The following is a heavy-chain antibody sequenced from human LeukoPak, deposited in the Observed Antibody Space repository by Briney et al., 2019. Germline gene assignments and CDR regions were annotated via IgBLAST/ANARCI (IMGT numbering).Heavy chain of an antibody. D-gene: IGHD3-10*01. Sequence: ASVKLSCKAAGYTFTSDDINWERQATGQGPEWLGWMNPNSGNTGYAQQFQGRVTMTRTTSTSTAYMELSSLRSDDTAVYYCARGWFGQLLQDYWGQGTLVTVSS. CDR1: GYTFTSDD. CDR2: MNPNSGNT. CDR3: ARGWFGQLLQDY. J-gene: IGHJ4*02. V-gene: IGHV1-8*01.